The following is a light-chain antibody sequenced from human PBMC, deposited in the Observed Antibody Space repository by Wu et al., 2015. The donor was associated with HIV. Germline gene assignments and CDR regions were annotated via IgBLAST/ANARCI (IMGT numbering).Light chain of an antibody. CDR3: QQYNNWVT. Sequence: EIVLTQSPATLSVSPGGRATLSCRASQNVDSNLVWYQQKPGQAPRLLIYDASTRATGIAARFSGSRSGTEFTLTISSFQSEDSAIYYCQQYNNWVTFGQGTRLEVK. CDR2: DAS. V-gene: IGKV3-15*01. J-gene: IGKJ5*01. CDR1: QNVDSN.